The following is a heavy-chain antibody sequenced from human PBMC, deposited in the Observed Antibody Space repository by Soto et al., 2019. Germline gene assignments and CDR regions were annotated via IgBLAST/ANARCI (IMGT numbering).Heavy chain of an antibody. D-gene: IGHD2-8*01. Sequence: ASVKVSCKASGYTFTSYDINWVRQATGQGLEWMGWMNPNSGNSGYAQKFQGRVTMTRNTSISTAYMELSSLRSEDTAVYYCARGGDIYCTNCYGMDVWGQGTTVTVSS. V-gene: IGHV1-8*01. J-gene: IGHJ6*02. CDR3: ARGGDIYCTNCYGMDV. CDR1: GYTFTSYD. CDR2: MNPNSGNS.